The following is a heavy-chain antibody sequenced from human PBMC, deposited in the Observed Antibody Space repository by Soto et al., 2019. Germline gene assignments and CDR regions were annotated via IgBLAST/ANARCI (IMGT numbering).Heavy chain of an antibody. Sequence: GASVKVSCKASGYTFTGYYMQWVRQATGQGLEWMGWMNPNSGNTGYAQKFQGRVTMTRNTSISTAYMELSSLRSEDTAVYYCARRYGGNSDYDYWGQGTLVTVSS. CDR3: ARRYGGNSDYDY. V-gene: IGHV1-8*02. CDR2: MNPNSGNT. J-gene: IGHJ4*02. D-gene: IGHD4-17*01. CDR1: GYTFTGYY.